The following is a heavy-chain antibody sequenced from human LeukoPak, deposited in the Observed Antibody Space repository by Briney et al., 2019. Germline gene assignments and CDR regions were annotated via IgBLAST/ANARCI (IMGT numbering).Heavy chain of an antibody. D-gene: IGHD5-18*01. CDR1: GGSFSGYY. CDR3: ARGSTRGYSYGYYYYYGMDV. J-gene: IGHJ6*02. Sequence: SETLSLTCAVYGGSFSGYYWSWIRQPPGKGLEWIGEINHSGSTNYNPSLKSRVTISEDTSKNQFSLKLSSVTAADTAVYYCARGSTRGYSYGYYYYYGMDVWGQGTTVTVSS. V-gene: IGHV4-34*01. CDR2: INHSGST.